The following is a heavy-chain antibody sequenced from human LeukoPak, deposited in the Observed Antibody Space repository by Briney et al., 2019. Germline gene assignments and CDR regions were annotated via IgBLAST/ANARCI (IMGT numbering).Heavy chain of an antibody. Sequence: GGSLRLSCGASGFTFSTFEMNWVRQAAGKGLEWASYISTTGSAIYYADSVKGRFTISRDNAKNSLYLQMNSLRAEDTAVYYCARRYCSSSSCTFDYWGQGTLVTVSS. V-gene: IGHV3-48*03. D-gene: IGHD2-2*01. CDR1: GFTFSTFE. CDR3: ARRYCSSSSCTFDY. CDR2: ISTTGSAI. J-gene: IGHJ4*02.